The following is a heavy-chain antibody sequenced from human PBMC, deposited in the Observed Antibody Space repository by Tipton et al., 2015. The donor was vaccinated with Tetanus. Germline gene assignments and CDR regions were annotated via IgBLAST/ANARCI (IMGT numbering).Heavy chain of an antibody. CDR2: ISGSSDSI. CDR1: GFTFSMFS. CDR3: VRRWFGTQYYFGMDV. J-gene: IGHJ6*02. V-gene: IGHV3-48*04. D-gene: IGHD2/OR15-2a*01. Sequence: SLRLSCVASGFTFSMFSMNWVRQAPGKGLEWISYISGSSDSIYYADSVKGRFTISRDNSKNSLSLQMNSLRADDTAVYYCVRRWFGTQYYFGMDVWGQGTTVTVSS.